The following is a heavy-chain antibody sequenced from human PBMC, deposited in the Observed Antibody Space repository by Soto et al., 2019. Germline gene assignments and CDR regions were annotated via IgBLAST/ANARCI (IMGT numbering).Heavy chain of an antibody. V-gene: IGHV3-23*01. CDR1: GFTFSSYA. J-gene: IGHJ4*02. CDR2: INTSGGGK. CDR3: AKRVAAPYYFDY. Sequence: GGSLRLSCAASGFTFSSYAMSWVRQAPGKGLEWVSSINTSGGGKYYADSVKGQFTISRDNSKNTLYLQMSSLRAEDTVVYYYAKRVAAPYYFDYWGQGTLVTVSS. D-gene: IGHD2-15*01.